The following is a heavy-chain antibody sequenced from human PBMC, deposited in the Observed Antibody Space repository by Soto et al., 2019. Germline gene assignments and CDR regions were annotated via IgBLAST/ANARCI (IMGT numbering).Heavy chain of an antibody. CDR3: ASTVPNYYGSGSYFPFDY. CDR1: GYSISSGYY. V-gene: IGHV4-38-2*01. CDR2: IYHSGST. Sequence: KTSETLSLTCAVSGYSISSGYYWGWIRQPPGKGLEWIGSIYHSGSTYYNPSLKSRVTISVDTSKNQFSLKLSSVTAADTAVYYCASTVPNYYGSGSYFPFDYWGQGTLVTVSS. J-gene: IGHJ4*02. D-gene: IGHD3-10*01.